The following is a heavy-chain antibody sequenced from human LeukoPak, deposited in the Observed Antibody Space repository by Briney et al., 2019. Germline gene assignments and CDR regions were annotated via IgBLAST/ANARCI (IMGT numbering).Heavy chain of an antibody. V-gene: IGHV4-31*03. CDR2: IYYSGKT. CDR1: GGSISSGGYY. J-gene: IGHJ3*01. Sequence: PSQTLSLTCTVSGGSISSGGYYWSWLRQHPGRGLEWIGCIYYSGKTYDSPSLKSRVTISVDTSKNQFSLKLSSVTAADTAVYYCARVSDYYDSSDEYLNWGQGTMVTVSS. D-gene: IGHD3-22*01. CDR3: ARVSDYYDSSDEYLN.